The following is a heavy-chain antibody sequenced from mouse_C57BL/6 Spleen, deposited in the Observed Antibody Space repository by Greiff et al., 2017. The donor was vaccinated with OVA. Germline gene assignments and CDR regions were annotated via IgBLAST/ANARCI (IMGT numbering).Heavy chain of an antibody. Sequence: EVNVVESGGGLVKPGGSLKLSCAASGFTFSDSGMHWVRQAPEKGLEWVAYISSGSSTIYYADTVKGRFTISRDNAKNTLFLQMTSLRSEDTAMYYCARSLTGTSWYFDVWGTGTTVTVSS. CDR2: ISSGSSTI. D-gene: IGHD4-1*01. V-gene: IGHV5-17*01. CDR1: GFTFSDSG. J-gene: IGHJ1*03. CDR3: ARSLTGTSWYFDV.